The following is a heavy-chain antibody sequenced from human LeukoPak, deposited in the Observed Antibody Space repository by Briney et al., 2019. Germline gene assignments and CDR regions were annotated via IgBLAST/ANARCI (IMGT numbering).Heavy chain of an antibody. CDR1: GGSISSDNYY. CDR2: IHYTGNT. D-gene: IGHD3-22*01. J-gene: IGHJ4*02. V-gene: IGHV4-39*01. Sequence: SGTLSLTCTVSGGSISSDNYYWGWIRRPPGKGLEWIGSIHYTGNTYDNPSLKSRVTISVDTSRNQVSLKLTSVTAADTAVYYCARLLYDGNGFYYFDCWGQGTLVTVSS. CDR3: ARLLYDGNGFYYFDC.